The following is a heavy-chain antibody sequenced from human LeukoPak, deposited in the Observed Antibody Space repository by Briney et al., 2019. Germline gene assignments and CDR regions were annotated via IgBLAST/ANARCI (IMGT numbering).Heavy chain of an antibody. D-gene: IGHD1-7*01. CDR1: GFTVIINY. V-gene: IGHV3-66*02. J-gene: IGHJ4*02. CDR2: IYSGGST. Sequence: GGSLRLSCAASGFTVIINYMSWVRQAPGKGLEWVSVIYSGGSTYYADSVKGRFTISRDNSKNTLYLQMNSLRAEDTAVYYCARDVREELPGRYWGQGTLVTVSS. CDR3: ARDVREELPGRY.